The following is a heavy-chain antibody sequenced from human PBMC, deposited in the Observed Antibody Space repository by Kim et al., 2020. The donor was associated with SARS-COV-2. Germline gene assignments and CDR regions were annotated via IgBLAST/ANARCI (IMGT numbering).Heavy chain of an antibody. V-gene: IGHV1-46*01. D-gene: IGHD6-25*01. CDR3: ARALLGYSSAALDY. J-gene: IGHJ4*02. Sequence: EQKFQGRVTRTRDTSTSTVYMELSSLRSEDTAVYYCARALLGYSSAALDYWGQGTLVTVSS.